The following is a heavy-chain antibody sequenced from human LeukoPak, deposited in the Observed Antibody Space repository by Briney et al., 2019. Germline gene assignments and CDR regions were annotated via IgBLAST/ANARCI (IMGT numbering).Heavy chain of an antibody. CDR2: ISCDGGNK. J-gene: IGHJ3*02. D-gene: IGHD2-2*01. CDR1: GFTFSSYA. Sequence: GGSLRLSCAASGFTFSSYAMHWVRQAPGKGLDWVAVISCDGGNKYYGDSVKGRFTISRDNAKNALYLQMHSLRVEDTAVYYCARESIVVVPTTMDDASDIWGQGTMVTVSS. CDR3: ARESIVVVPTTMDDASDI. V-gene: IGHV3-30-3*01.